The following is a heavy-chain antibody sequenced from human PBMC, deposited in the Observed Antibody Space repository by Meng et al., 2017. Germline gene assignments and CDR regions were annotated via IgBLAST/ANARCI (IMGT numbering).Heavy chain of an antibody. CDR2: INPNSGGT. V-gene: IGHV1-2*02. Sequence: ASVKVSCKASGYTFTGYYMHWVRQAPGQGLEWMGWINPNSGGTNYAQKFQGRVTVTRDTSISTAYMELSRLRSDDTAVYYCARDGCSGGSCFGVGWFDPWGQGTLVTVSS. CDR1: GYTFTGYY. J-gene: IGHJ5*02. D-gene: IGHD2-15*01. CDR3: ARDGCSGGSCFGVGWFDP.